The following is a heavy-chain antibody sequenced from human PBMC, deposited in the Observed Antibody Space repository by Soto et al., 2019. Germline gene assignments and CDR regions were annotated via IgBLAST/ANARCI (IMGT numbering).Heavy chain of an antibody. D-gene: IGHD3-3*02. Sequence: QVQLAQSGVEVKKPGASVKVSCKASGYTFTNYGISWVRQAPGQGLEWMGWINGYKGTINYAEKFQGRVAMTTDKPTDTSYMELRSLRSDDTVVYYCARAGVIYGVLTDLDRWGQGTLVTVAA. CDR2: INGYKGTI. CDR1: GYTFTNYG. V-gene: IGHV1-18*04. CDR3: ARAGVIYGVLTDLDR. J-gene: IGHJ5*02.